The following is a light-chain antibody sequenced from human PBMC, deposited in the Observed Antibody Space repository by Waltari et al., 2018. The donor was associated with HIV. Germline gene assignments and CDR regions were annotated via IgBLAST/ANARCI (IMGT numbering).Light chain of an antibody. CDR1: QSVSSN. CDR3: QQYNNWPLYT. CDR2: GAS. Sequence: EIVMTQSPATLSVSPGERATLSCRASQSVSSNLAWYQRTPGQAPRLLIYGASTRATGIPARFSGSGSGTEFTLTISSLQSEDFAVYYCQQYNNWPLYTFGQGTKLEIK. V-gene: IGKV3-15*01. J-gene: IGKJ2*01.